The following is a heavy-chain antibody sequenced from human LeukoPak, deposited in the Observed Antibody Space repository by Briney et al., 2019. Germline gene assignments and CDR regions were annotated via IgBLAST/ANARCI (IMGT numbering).Heavy chain of an antibody. Sequence: GGTLRLSCAASGFIFKKYWMNWVRQVPGKGLECLANIKEDGSETYYADSVKGRFTISRDNPKNLLFLQINSLRVEDTAVYYCARETPRRGETRDGYRWGQGTVVTVSS. CDR1: GFIFKKYW. CDR3: ARETPRRGETRDGYR. J-gene: IGHJ4*02. V-gene: IGHV3-7*01. D-gene: IGHD5-24*01. CDR2: IKEDGSET.